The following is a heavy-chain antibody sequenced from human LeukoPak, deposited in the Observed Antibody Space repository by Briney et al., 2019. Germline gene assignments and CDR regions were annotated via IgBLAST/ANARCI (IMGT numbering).Heavy chain of an antibody. CDR3: ASLSGYYSSWYYYYGMDV. CDR2: ISSSSSTI. D-gene: IGHD3-3*01. J-gene: IGHJ6*02. V-gene: IGHV3-48*02. Sequence: PGGSLRLSCAASGFTFSSYSMNWVRQAPGKGLEWVSYISSSSSTIYYADSVKGRFTISRDNAKNSLYLQMNSLGDEDTAVYYCASLSGYYSSWYYYYGMDVWGQGTTVTVSS. CDR1: GFTFSSYS.